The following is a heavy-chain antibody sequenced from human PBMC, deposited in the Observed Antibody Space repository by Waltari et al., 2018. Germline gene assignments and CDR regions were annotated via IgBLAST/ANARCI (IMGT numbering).Heavy chain of an antibody. Sequence: QMQLQESGPGLVKPSETLSLTCSVFGGSISTSAFHWGWIRQPPGAGLGWIGSIYYSGSTDYSPSFKSRVTISMDPSKNQFSLKLESLTAADTAVYYCARHNNGWHYDILTAYYNLWGQGTRVLVSS. J-gene: IGHJ4*02. CDR3: ARHNNGWHYDILTAYYNL. V-gene: IGHV4-39*01. CDR2: IYYSGST. D-gene: IGHD3-9*01. CDR1: GGSISTSAFH.